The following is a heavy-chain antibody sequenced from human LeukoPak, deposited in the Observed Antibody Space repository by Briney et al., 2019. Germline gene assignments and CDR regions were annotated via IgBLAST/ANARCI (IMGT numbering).Heavy chain of an antibody. Sequence: GASVKVSCKASGYTFTGYYMHWVRQAPGQGLEWMGWINPNSGGTNYAQKFQGRVTMTRDTSISTAYMELSRPRSDDTAVYYCARGVAVATDAFDIWGQGTMVTVSS. J-gene: IGHJ3*02. CDR3: ARGVAVATDAFDI. CDR1: GYTFTGYY. D-gene: IGHD6-19*01. CDR2: INPNSGGT. V-gene: IGHV1-2*02.